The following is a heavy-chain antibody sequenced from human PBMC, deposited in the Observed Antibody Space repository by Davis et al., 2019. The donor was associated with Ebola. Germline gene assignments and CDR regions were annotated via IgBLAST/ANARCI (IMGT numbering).Heavy chain of an antibody. Sequence: SETLSLTCAAYGGSFSGYYWSWIRQPPGKGLEWIGEINHSGSTNYNPSLKSRVTISVDTSKNQFSLKLISVTAADTAVYYCARAQGRYSGYVDPWGQGTLVTVSS. CDR3: ARAQGRYSGYVDP. V-gene: IGHV4-34*01. D-gene: IGHD5-12*01. CDR2: INHSGST. J-gene: IGHJ5*02. CDR1: GGSFSGYY.